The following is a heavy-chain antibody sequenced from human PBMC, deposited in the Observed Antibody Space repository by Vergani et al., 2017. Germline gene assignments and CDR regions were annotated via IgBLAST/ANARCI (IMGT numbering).Heavy chain of an antibody. CDR3: ARVPQNGDYPYWYFDL. V-gene: IGHV1-18*04. CDR2: ISAYNVTT. Sequence: QVQLVQSSSPFTPPFSSCTLSLPSPFSPVPLSCSIVFLPSPVPGLSWLVWISAYNVTTNYAHQLQGRVTITPDTSTSTAYMELRSLRSDDTAVYYCARVPQNGDYPYWYFDLWGRGTLVTVSS. CDR1: FSPVPLSC. J-gene: IGHJ2*01. D-gene: IGHD4-17*01.